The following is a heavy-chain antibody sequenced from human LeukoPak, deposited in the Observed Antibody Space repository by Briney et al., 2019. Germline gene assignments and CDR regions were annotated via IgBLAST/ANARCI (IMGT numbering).Heavy chain of an antibody. V-gene: IGHV3-23*01. Sequence: GGSLRLSCAASGFTFSSYAMSWVRQAPGKGLEWVSAISGSGGSTYYADSVKGRFTISGDNSKNTLYLQMNSLRAEDTAVYYCAKDHTYDSSGYYFDWGQGTLVTVSS. CDR2: ISGSGGST. D-gene: IGHD3-22*01. CDR3: AKDHTYDSSGYYFD. J-gene: IGHJ4*02. CDR1: GFTFSSYA.